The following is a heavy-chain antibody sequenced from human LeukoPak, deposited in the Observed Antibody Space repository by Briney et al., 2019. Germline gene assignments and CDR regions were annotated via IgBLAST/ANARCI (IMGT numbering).Heavy chain of an antibody. CDR1: GGSISSSSYY. D-gene: IGHD4-11*01. J-gene: IGHJ4*02. Sequence: PSETLSLTCTVSGGSISSSSYYWGWIRQPPGKGLEWIGSIYYSGSTYYNPSLKSRVTMSIDTSKNQFSLKLSSVTAADTAVYYCARDPPYDYSSVDWGQGTLVTVSS. V-gene: IGHV4-39*07. CDR3: ARDPPYDYSSVD. CDR2: IYYSGST.